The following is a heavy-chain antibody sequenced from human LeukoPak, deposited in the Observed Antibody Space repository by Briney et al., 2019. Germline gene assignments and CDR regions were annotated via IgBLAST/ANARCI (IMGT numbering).Heavy chain of an antibody. J-gene: IGHJ4*02. Sequence: GGSLRLSCAASRFTFSNYGMHWVRQAPGKGLEWVAFIRYDGSNKYYTDSARGRFTISRDNSKNTLYLQMNSLRAEDTGMYYCARTDYSSSWHFDYWGQGTLVTVSS. D-gene: IGHD6-13*01. CDR1: RFTFSNYG. CDR2: IRYDGSNK. V-gene: IGHV3-30*02. CDR3: ARTDYSSSWHFDY.